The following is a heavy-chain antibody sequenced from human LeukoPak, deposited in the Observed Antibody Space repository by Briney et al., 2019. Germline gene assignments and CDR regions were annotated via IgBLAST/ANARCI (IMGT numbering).Heavy chain of an antibody. V-gene: IGHV3-21*05. CDR1: GFTFSSYS. Sequence: GGSLRLSCAASGFTFSSYSMNWVRQAPGKGLEWVSYISGSGSLIYYADSVKGRFTISRDNAKNSLYLLMNSLRAEDTAVYYCARRAPSHDFDYWGQGTLVTVSS. CDR2: ISGSGSLI. CDR3: ARRAPSHDFDY. J-gene: IGHJ4*02.